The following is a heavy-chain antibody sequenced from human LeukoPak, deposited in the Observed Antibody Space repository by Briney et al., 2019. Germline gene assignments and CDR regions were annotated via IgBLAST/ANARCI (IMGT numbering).Heavy chain of an antibody. D-gene: IGHD6-19*01. Sequence: GGSLRLSCAASGFTFNNFAMSWVRQAPGKGLEWVSTISGSGGSTFYADSVKGRFPISRDNSENTLFLQMNSLRVEDTAIYYCAKAGSSGWSSSGGDYWGQGSLVTVSS. CDR2: ISGSGGST. CDR1: GFTFNNFA. CDR3: AKAGSSGWSSSGGDY. V-gene: IGHV3-23*01. J-gene: IGHJ4*02.